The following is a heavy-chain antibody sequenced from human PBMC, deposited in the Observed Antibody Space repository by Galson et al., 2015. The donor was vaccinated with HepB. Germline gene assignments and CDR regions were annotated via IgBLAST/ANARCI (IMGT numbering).Heavy chain of an antibody. J-gene: IGHJ3*02. CDR3: ARDGVGAYDAFDI. V-gene: IGHV3-48*01. CDR1: GFTFSSYS. D-gene: IGHD1-26*01. CDR2: ISSSSSTI. Sequence: SLRLSCAAPGFTFSSYSMNWVRQAPGKGLEWVSYISSSSSTIYYADSVKGRFTISRDNAKNSLYLQMNSLRAEDTAVYYCARDGVGAYDAFDIWGQGTMVTVSS.